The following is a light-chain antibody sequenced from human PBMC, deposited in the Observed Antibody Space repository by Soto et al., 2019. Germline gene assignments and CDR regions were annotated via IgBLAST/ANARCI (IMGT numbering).Light chain of an antibody. J-gene: IGLJ1*01. CDR1: SIDVGAYKY. CDR3: SSYSSSSTLFV. V-gene: IGLV2-14*01. CDR2: EVS. Sequence: ALTQPASVSGSPGQSITISCTGTSIDVGAYKYVSWYQQHPGKAPKVMIYEVSNRPSGVSNRFSGSKSGNTASLTISGLQAEDEADYFCSSYSSSSTLFVFXTGTKVTVL.